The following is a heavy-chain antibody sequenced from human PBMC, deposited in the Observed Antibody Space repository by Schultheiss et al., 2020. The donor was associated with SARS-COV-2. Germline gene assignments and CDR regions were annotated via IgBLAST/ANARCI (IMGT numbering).Heavy chain of an antibody. D-gene: IGHD5-18*01. CDR3: ARDPTAMVQNPLYYYGMDV. CDR2: ISYDGSNK. Sequence: GGSLRLSCAASGFTFSSYGMHWVRQAPGKGLEWVAVISYDGSNKYYADSVKGRFTISRDNAKNSLYLQMNSLRDEDTAVYYCARDPTAMVQNPLYYYGMDVWGQGTTVTVSS. V-gene: IGHV3-30*03. J-gene: IGHJ6*02. CDR1: GFTFSSYG.